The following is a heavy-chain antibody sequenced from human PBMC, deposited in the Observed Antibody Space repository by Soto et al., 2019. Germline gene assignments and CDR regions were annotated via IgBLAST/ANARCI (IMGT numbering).Heavy chain of an antibody. CDR2: TYYRSRWYN. V-gene: IGHV6-1*01. J-gene: IGHJ6*03. D-gene: IGHD1-7*01. Sequence: QLQQSGPGLVQPSQTLSLTCVISGDSVSSNTAAWNWIRQSPSGGLEWLGRTYYRSRWYNDYAVSVRGRIPINPDTSETPLSLTVDSVTPEDTAVYYCAGTTSLQWYYMDVLGRGTTVTVSS. CDR3: AGTTSLQWYYMDV. CDR1: GDSVSSNTAA.